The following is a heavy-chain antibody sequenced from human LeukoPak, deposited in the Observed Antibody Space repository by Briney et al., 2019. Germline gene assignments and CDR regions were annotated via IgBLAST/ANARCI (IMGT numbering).Heavy chain of an antibody. CDR3: ARSTLTGYHYYFDY. Sequence: SETLSLTCAVAGGSISSSNWWSWVRQPPGKGLEWIGEIYHSGSTNYNPSLKSRVTISVVKSKNQFSLKLSSVTAADTAVYYCARSTLTGYHYYFDYWGQGTLVTVSS. CDR2: IYHSGST. J-gene: IGHJ4*02. V-gene: IGHV4-4*02. D-gene: IGHD3-9*01. CDR1: GGSISSSNW.